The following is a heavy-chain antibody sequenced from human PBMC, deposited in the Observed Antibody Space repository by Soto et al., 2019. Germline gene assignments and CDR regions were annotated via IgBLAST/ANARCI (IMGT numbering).Heavy chain of an antibody. CDR1: GGSINSGDYY. CDR3: ARSAAFPYYYDSTAPPAFGY. V-gene: IGHV4-30-4*01. Sequence: ASETLSLTCTVSGGSINSGDYYWSWIRQPPGKGLEWIGYIYYSGSTYYNPSLKSRVTISVDTSKNQFSLKLSSVTAADTAVYYCARSAAFPYYYDSTAPPAFGYWGQGTLVTVSS. J-gene: IGHJ4*02. D-gene: IGHD3-22*01. CDR2: IYYSGST.